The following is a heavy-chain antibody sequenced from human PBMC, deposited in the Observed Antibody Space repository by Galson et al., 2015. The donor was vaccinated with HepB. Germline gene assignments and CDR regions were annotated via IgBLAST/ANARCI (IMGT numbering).Heavy chain of an antibody. CDR3: AHGSGWLFDY. D-gene: IGHD6-19*01. J-gene: IGHJ4*02. CDR2: IYWDDDN. Sequence: PALVKPTQTLALTCTFSGFSLTSNAVGVGWIRQPPGKALKWLALIYWDDDNHYSPSLRSRLSITKDTSKNQVVLTMTNMDPVDTATYYCAHGSGWLFDYWGQGTLVTVSS. V-gene: IGHV2-5*02. CDR1: GFSLTSNAVG.